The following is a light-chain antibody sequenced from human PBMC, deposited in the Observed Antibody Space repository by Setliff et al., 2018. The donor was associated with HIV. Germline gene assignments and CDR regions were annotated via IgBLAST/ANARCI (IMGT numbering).Light chain of an antibody. Sequence: QSVLTQPACVSGSPGQSITISCTGTSSDFGSYNLLSWYQQHPDKAPKLMIYEVNKRPSGVSNRFSGSKSGNTASLTISGLQAEDEADYYCCSYVGRSTPVVFGGGTKVTVL. CDR3: CSYVGRSTPVV. V-gene: IGLV2-23*02. CDR1: SSDFGSYNL. J-gene: IGLJ2*01. CDR2: EVN.